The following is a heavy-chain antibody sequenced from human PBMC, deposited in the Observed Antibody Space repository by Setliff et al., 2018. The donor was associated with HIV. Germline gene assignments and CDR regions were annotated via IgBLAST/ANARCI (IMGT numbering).Heavy chain of an antibody. D-gene: IGHD3-16*01. CDR1: GGSISSGGYY. Sequence: SETLSLTCTVSGGSISSGGYYWSWIRQHPGKGLEWIGYIYYSGSTYYNPSLKSRVTTSVDTSKNQFSLKLSSVTAADTAVYYCARGLGGSRVYYYYYYYMDVWGKGTTVTV. CDR2: IYYSGST. J-gene: IGHJ6*03. V-gene: IGHV4-31*03. CDR3: ARGLGGSRVYYYYYYYMDV.